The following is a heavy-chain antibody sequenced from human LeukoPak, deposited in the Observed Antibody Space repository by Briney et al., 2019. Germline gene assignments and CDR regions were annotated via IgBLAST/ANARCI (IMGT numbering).Heavy chain of an antibody. CDR3: ARSPGYGSRYYFDY. CDR1: GGSFSGYY. CDR2: INHSGST. D-gene: IGHD5-12*01. J-gene: IGHJ4*02. V-gene: IGHV4-34*01. Sequence: PSETLSLTCAVYGGSFSGYYWSWIRQPPGKGLEWIGEINHSGSTNYNPSLKSRVTISVDTSKNQFSLKLYSVTAADTAVYYCARSPGYGSRYYFDYWGQGTLVTVSS.